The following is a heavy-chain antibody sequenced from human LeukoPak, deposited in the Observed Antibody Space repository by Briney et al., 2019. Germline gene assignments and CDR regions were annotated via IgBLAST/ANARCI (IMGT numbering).Heavy chain of an antibody. Sequence: SVKVSCKASGGTFSIYAISWVRQAPGQGLEWMGRIIPILDITNYAQKFQGRVTIIADKSTSTAYMEMSSLRFEDTAVYYCARGPYSGTFYFDYWGQGTLVTVSS. V-gene: IGHV1-69*04. J-gene: IGHJ4*02. CDR3: ARGPYSGTFYFDY. CDR2: IIPILDIT. D-gene: IGHD1-26*01. CDR1: GGTFSIYA.